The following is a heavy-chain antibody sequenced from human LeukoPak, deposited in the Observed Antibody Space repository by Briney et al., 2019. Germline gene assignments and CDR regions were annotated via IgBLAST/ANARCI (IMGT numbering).Heavy chain of an antibody. Sequence: GGSLRLSCAASGFTFSSYAMSWVRQAPGKGLEWVSVIYSAGSTYYRDSVKGRFTISRDSSKNTLYLQMNSLRAEDTAVYYCARDGDSALVNWGQGTLVTVSS. V-gene: IGHV3-66*01. D-gene: IGHD5-18*01. CDR2: IYSAGST. CDR3: ARDGDSALVN. CDR1: GFTFSSYA. J-gene: IGHJ4*02.